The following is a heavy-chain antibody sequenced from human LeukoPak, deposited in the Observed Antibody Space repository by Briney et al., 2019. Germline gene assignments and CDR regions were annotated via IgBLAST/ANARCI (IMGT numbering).Heavy chain of an antibody. CDR2: ISGSGGST. D-gene: IGHD2-2*01. Sequence: QPGGSLRLSCAASGFTFSSYSMSWVRQAPGKGQEWVSGISGSGGSTDYADSVKGRFTISRDNSKNTLYLQMNSLRVEDTAVYYCAKDPGYQVVYCFDYWGQGTLVTVSS. V-gene: IGHV3-23*01. CDR3: AKDPGYQVVYCFDY. J-gene: IGHJ4*02. CDR1: GFTFSSYS.